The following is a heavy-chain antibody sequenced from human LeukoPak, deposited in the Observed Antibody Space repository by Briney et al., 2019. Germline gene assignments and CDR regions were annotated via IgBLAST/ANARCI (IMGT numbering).Heavy chain of an antibody. CDR1: GITFSIHD. Sequence: PGGSLRLSCTASGITFSIHDMTWVRQAPGKGLEWVSVIYSGGGTYYANSVKGRFTISRDNSKNTLYLQMNSLRAEDTAVYYCARGGRYYESSGYYHDAFDIWGQGTMVTVSS. CDR2: IYSGGGT. J-gene: IGHJ3*02. V-gene: IGHV3-53*01. CDR3: ARGGRYYESSGYYHDAFDI. D-gene: IGHD3-22*01.